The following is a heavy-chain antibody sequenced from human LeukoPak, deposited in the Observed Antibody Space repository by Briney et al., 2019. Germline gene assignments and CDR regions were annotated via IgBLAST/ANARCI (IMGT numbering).Heavy chain of an antibody. J-gene: IGHJ6*03. CDR1: GFTFSSYA. Sequence: PGGSLRLSCAASGFTFSSYAMSCVRQAPGKGLEWVSAISGSGGSTYYADSVKGRFTISRDNSKNTLYLQMNSLRAEDTAVYYCAKAPAGVFVYYYYYMDVWGKGTTVTVSS. CDR2: ISGSGGST. D-gene: IGHD3-3*01. V-gene: IGHV3-23*01. CDR3: AKAPAGVFVYYYYYMDV.